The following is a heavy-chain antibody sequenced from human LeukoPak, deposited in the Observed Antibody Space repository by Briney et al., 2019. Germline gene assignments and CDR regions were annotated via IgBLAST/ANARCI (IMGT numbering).Heavy chain of an antibody. J-gene: IGHJ4*02. CDR2: IYPRDGST. CDR1: GYTFTSNY. D-gene: IGHD7-27*01. V-gene: IGHV1-46*01. CDR3: ARAPRNWGFDY. Sequence: ASVKVSCKASGYTFTSNYIHWVRQAPGQGLEWMGMIYPRDGSTSYAQKFQGRVTMTRDTSISTAYMELSSLRSEDTAVYYCARAPRNWGFDYWGQGTLVTVSS.